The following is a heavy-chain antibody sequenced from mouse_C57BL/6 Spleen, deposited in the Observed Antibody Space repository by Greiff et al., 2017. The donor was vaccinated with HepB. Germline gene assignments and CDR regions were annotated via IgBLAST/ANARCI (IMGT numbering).Heavy chain of an antibody. Sequence: VQLQQSGPELVKPGASVKISCKASGYTFTDYYMNWVKQSHGKSLEWIGDINPNNGGTSYNQKFKGKATLTVDKSSSTAYMELRSLTSEDSAVYYCARDGRSFDYWGQGTTLTVSS. CDR2: INPNNGGT. CDR3: ARDGRSFDY. D-gene: IGHD1-1*01. V-gene: IGHV1-26*01. CDR1: GYTFTDYY. J-gene: IGHJ2*01.